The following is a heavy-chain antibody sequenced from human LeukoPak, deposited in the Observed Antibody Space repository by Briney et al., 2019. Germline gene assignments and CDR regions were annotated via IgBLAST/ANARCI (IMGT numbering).Heavy chain of an antibody. V-gene: IGHV3-23*01. CDR2: ISPNGVIT. CDR1: GFTFSSHG. Sequence: GGSLRLSCAASGFTFSSHGMDWVRQAPGKGLEWVSGISPNGVITYYADSVKGRFTISRDNSKGTVYLQMNSLRPEDTAVYYCAKAGRGGAITMVRGVKGDYYYMDVWGKGTTVTISS. J-gene: IGHJ6*03. D-gene: IGHD3-10*01. CDR3: AKAGRGGAITMVRGVKGDYYYMDV.